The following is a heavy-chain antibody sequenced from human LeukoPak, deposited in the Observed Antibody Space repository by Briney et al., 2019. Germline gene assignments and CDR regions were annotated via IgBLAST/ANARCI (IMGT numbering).Heavy chain of an antibody. J-gene: IGHJ4*02. CDR2: ISYDGSNK. CDR1: GFNFSSYA. Sequence: GRSLRLSCAAPGFNFSSYAMHSVRQAPGKGLEREAVISYDGSNKYYADSVKGRFTISRDNSKNALYLQMNSLRAEDTAVYYCARERSWGAAPDGGFDYWGQGTRGTGSS. CDR3: ARERSWGAAPDGGFDY. D-gene: IGHD3-16*01. V-gene: IGHV3-30*04.